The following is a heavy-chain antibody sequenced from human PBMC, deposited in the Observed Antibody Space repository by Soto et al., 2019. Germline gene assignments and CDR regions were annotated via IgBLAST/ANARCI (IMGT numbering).Heavy chain of an antibody. CDR3: AKDLGFGESKYYFDY. D-gene: IGHD3-10*01. V-gene: IGHV3-23*01. Sequence: WGSLRLSCVGSGFSFTTYAMSWVRQAPGKGLEWLSGISASGGGAPYADSVKGRFTVSRDTSRNTLYPQMNSLRAEDTAVYYCAKDLGFGESKYYFDYWGQGPLVNVS. CDR1: GFSFTTYA. J-gene: IGHJ4*02. CDR2: ISASGGGA.